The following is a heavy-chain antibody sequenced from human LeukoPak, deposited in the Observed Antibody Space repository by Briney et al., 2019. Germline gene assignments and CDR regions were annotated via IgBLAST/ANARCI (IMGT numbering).Heavy chain of an antibody. J-gene: IGHJ4*02. CDR2: ISSSGSTI. D-gene: IGHD5-12*01. CDR1: GFTFSSYE. Sequence: PGGSLRLSCAASGFTFSSYEMNWVRQAPGKGLEWVSYISSSGSTIYYADSVKGRFTISRDNAKNSLYLQMNSLRAEDTAVYYCARTNGYIPDYWGQGTLVTVSS. V-gene: IGHV3-48*03. CDR3: ARTNGYIPDY.